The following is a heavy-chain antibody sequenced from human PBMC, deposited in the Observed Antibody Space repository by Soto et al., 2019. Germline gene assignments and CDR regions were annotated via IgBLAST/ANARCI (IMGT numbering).Heavy chain of an antibody. J-gene: IGHJ4*01. CDR1: GDSISSGTHY. CDR3: VGRRASIYTDFDS. CDR2: ISSSGNS. D-gene: IGHD2-21*01. V-gene: IGHV4-31*03. Sequence: SETLSLTCTASGDSISSGTHYWNWIRQHPGKGLEWIGYISSSGNSYYSPSLKSRVFMSVDTSKNLVSLKLSSVTAAAKAKYYCVGRRASIYTDFDSCGHGTQVTVSS.